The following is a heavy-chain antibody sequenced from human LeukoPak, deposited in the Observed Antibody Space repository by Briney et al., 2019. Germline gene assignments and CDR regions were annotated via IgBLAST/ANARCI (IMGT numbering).Heavy chain of an antibody. V-gene: IGHV1-2*02. CDR3: ARGRGGYYDSSGYQD. D-gene: IGHD3-22*01. Sequence: ASVKVSCKASGFTFTAYYMHWVRQAPGQGLEWRGWINPNSGGTNYAQKFQGGVTMTRDTSISTAYMELSRLRSDDTAVYYCARGRGGYYDSSGYQDWGQGTLVTVSS. J-gene: IGHJ4*02. CDR1: GFTFTAYY. CDR2: INPNSGGT.